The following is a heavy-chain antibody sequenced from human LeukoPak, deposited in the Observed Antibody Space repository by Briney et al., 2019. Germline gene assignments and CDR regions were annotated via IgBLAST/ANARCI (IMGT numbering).Heavy chain of an antibody. CDR1: GYTFTSYA. Sequence: ASVKVSCKSSGYTFTSYAMHWVRQAPGQRLEWMGWINAGNGNTKYSQKFQGRVTITRDTSASTAYMELSSLRSEDTAVYYCARDWLGSGSYPPGDYWGQGTLVTVSS. V-gene: IGHV1-3*01. D-gene: IGHD1-26*01. CDR2: INAGNGNT. CDR3: ARDWLGSGSYPPGDY. J-gene: IGHJ4*02.